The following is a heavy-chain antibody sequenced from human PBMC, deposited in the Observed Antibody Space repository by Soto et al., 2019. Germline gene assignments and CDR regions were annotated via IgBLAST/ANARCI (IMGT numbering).Heavy chain of an antibody. V-gene: IGHV4-34*01. D-gene: IGHD5-18*01. J-gene: IGHJ4*02. CDR3: ARGIAQRGYSYGY. Sequence: SETLSLTCAVYGGSFSGYYWSWIRQPPGKGLEWIGEINHSGSINYNPSLKSRVTISVDTSKNQFSLKLSSVTAADTAVYYCARGIAQRGYSYGYWGQGTLVTVSS. CDR2: INHSGSI. CDR1: GGSFSGYY.